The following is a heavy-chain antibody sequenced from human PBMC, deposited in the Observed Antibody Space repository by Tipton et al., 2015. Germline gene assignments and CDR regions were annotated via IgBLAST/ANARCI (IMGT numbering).Heavy chain of an antibody. J-gene: IGHJ4*02. Sequence: TLSLTCAVSGVSISSSSYYWGWIRQPPGKGQEWIGIIYHSGSTYYNPSLKSRVTISVDTTKKQFSLRLSSVTAADTSVFFCASLPYQYDSNGHYHFDFWGQGTLVTVSS. D-gene: IGHD3-22*01. CDR3: ASLPYQYDSNGHYHFDF. V-gene: IGHV4-39*01. CDR1: GVSISSSSYY. CDR2: IYHSGST.